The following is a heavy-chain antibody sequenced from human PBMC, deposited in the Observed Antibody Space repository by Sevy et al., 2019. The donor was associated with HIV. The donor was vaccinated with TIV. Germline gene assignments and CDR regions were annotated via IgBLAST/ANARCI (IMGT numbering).Heavy chain of an antibody. CDR1: KFTFSDYY. D-gene: IGHD5-18*01. CDR2: ISSSSTYT. Sequence: GGSLRLSCTASKFTFSDYYMSWIRQAPGKGLEWVSYISSSSTYTNYADSVKGRFTISRDNAKNSLYLQLNSLRAEDTAVYYCAGVRYNFGLKYFDYWGQGTLVTVSS. J-gene: IGHJ4*02. V-gene: IGHV3-11*06. CDR3: AGVRYNFGLKYFDY.